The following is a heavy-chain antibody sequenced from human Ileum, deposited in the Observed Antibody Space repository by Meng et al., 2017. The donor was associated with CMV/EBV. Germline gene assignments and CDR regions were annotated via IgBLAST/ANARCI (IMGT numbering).Heavy chain of an antibody. CDR1: GVIFSDYC. Sequence: GESLKISCAASGVIFSDYCMSWIRQAPGKGLDWVSYISSSGCIIYYADSVKGRFTISRDNAKNSLYLQMSSLRDEDTAVYYCARSFFGSGSYYSEYWGQGTLVTVSS. CDR2: ISSSGCII. D-gene: IGHD3-10*01. V-gene: IGHV3-11*04. J-gene: IGHJ4*02. CDR3: ARSFFGSGSYYSEY.